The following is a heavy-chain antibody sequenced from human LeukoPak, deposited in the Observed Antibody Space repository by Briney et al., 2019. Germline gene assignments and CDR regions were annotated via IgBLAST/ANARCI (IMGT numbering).Heavy chain of an antibody. J-gene: IGHJ4*02. CDR2: VDPEDGET. CDR3: ATDGSQDYDFWSGYIY. CDR1: GYTFTDYY. V-gene: IGHV1-69-2*01. D-gene: IGHD3-3*01. Sequence: ASVKVSCKVSGYTFTDYYMHWVQQAPGKGLEWMELVDPEDGETIYAEKFQGRVTITADTSTDTAYMELSSLRSEDTAVYYCATDGSQDYDFWSGYIYWGQGTLVTVSS.